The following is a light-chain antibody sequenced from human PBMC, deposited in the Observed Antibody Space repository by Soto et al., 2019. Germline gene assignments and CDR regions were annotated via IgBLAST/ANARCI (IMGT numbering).Light chain of an antibody. V-gene: IGLV2-11*01. CDR3: WSYAGNTIFV. Sequence: QSALTQPRSVSGSPGQSVTISCTGTSSDVGGYNYVSWYLQHPGKAPKVMIYDVSKRPSGVPDRFSGSKSGNTASLTISGLQAEDEAYYYCWSYAGNTIFVFGGGTKLTVL. J-gene: IGLJ2*01. CDR2: DVS. CDR1: SSDVGGYNY.